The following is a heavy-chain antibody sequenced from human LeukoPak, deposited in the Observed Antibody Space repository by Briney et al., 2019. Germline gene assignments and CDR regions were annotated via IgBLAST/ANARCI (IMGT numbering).Heavy chain of an antibody. Sequence: ASVKVSCKASGYTFTGYYMHWVRQAPGQGLEWMGWINPNSGGTNYAQKFQGRVTMTRDTSISTAYMERSRLRSDDTAVYYCASYVARYCRGGSCYSFGSFDIWGQGTMVTVSS. J-gene: IGHJ3*02. CDR3: ASYVARYCRGGSCYSFGSFDI. V-gene: IGHV1-2*02. CDR2: INPNSGGT. D-gene: IGHD2-15*01. CDR1: GYTFTGYY.